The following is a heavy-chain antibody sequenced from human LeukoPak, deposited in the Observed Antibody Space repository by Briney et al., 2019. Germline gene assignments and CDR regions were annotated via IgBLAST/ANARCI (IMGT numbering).Heavy chain of an antibody. V-gene: IGHV4-34*01. D-gene: IGHD3-10*01. J-gene: IGHJ4*02. CDR2: INHSGST. CDR1: GGSFSGYY. CDR3: ARDLLSSGH. Sequence: SETLSLTCAVYGGSFSGYYWSWIRQPPGKGLEWIGEINHSGSTNYNPSLKSRVTISVDTSKNQFSLKLSSVTAADTAVYYCARDLLSSGHWGQGTLVTVSS.